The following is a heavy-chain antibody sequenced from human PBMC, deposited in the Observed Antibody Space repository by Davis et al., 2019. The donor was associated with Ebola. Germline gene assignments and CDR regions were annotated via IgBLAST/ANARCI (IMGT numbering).Heavy chain of an antibody. J-gene: IGHJ3*02. D-gene: IGHD2-2*01. CDR3: ARGSLQLLGAFDI. CDR1: GGSFSGYY. Sequence: SETLSLTCAVYGGSFSGYYWTWIRQPPGKGLEWIGEINHSGGTKYNPSLKSRVTVSVDTSKNQFSVKLGSVTAADTAVYYCARGSLQLLGAFDIWGQGTMVTVSS. CDR2: INHSGGT. V-gene: IGHV4-34*01.